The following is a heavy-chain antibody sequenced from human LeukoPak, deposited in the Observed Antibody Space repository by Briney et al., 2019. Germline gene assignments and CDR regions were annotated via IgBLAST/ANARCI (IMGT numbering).Heavy chain of an antibody. J-gene: IGHJ6*03. V-gene: IGHV2-70*17. CDR2: IDWDDGK. CDR1: GFSLSTSGMC. D-gene: IGHD6-13*01. CDR3: ARVPGAAGISGTYYMDV. Sequence: SGPALVKPTQTLTLTCAFSGFSLSTSGMCVTWIRQPPGKALEWLARIDWDDGKFYNTSLKTRLTISKDTSKNQVVFTMTNMDPADTATYYCARVPGAAGISGTYYMDVWGKGTTVTVSS.